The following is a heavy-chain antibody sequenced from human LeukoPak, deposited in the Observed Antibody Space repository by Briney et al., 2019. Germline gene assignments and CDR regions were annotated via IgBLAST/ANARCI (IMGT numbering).Heavy chain of an antibody. D-gene: IGHD6-13*01. Sequence: GGSLRLSCAASGFTFRSYARSWVRQAPGKGLEWVSSVTGDGETTFYADSVKGRFSVSRDNSRNTLSLTMNSLRVEDTALYYCAKDYLGQMVMFDVWGQGTMVTVSS. CDR3: AKDYLGQMVMFDV. V-gene: IGHV3-23*01. CDR1: GFTFRSYA. J-gene: IGHJ3*01. CDR2: VTGDGETT.